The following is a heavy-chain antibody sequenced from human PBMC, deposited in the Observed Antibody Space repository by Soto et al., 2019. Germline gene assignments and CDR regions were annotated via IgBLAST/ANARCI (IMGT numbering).Heavy chain of an antibody. Sequence: GGSLRLSCAASGFTFSSYDMHWVRHAPGKGLEWVAVISYDGSNKYYADAVKGRSTISRDKSKNTLYLQMNSLGAEDTAVYYCAKRRSNNYYGMDVWGQGTTVTVSS. D-gene: IGHD4-17*01. CDR1: GFTFSSYD. CDR3: AKRRSNNYYGMDV. CDR2: ISYDGSNK. V-gene: IGHV3-30*18. J-gene: IGHJ6*02.